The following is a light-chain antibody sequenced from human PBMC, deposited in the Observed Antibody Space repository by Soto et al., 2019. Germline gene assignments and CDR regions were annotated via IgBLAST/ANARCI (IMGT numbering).Light chain of an antibody. CDR3: SSYAGSNIFV. J-gene: IGLJ3*02. Sequence: QSALTQPPSASGSPGQSVTISCTGTSSDVGGYNYVSWYQQHPGKVPKLMIYEVTKRPSGVPDRFSGSKSGNTASLTVSGLRAEVEADYFCSSYAGSNIFVFGGGTKVTVL. CDR1: SSDVGGYNY. CDR2: EVT. V-gene: IGLV2-8*01.